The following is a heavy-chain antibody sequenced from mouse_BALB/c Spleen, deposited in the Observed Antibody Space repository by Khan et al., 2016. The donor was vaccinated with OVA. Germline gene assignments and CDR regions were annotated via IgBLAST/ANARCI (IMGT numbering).Heavy chain of an antibody. Sequence: QVQLKQSGAELVKAGASVKMSCKASGYTFTSYWMHWVKQRLGQGLEWFAETNPTNGRTYYNEKFKSKATLTVDKSSSTAYMILSDPTFEDSAVYYCARIKKMVATYFDYWGQSTTLTVSS. J-gene: IGHJ2*01. D-gene: IGHD1-1*02. CDR1: GYTFTSYW. CDR3: ARIKKMVATYFDY. CDR2: TNPTNGRT. V-gene: IGHV1S81*02.